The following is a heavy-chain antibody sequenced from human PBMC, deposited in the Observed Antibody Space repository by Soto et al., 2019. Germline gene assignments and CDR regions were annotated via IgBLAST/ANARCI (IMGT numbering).Heavy chain of an antibody. D-gene: IGHD2-2*01. J-gene: IGHJ5*02. CDR1: GNTFTNFG. CDR2: ISAYTDDP. CDR3: ARVIPGAEAWFDT. Sequence: AAVKVSCKASGNTFTNFGVTWVRQAPGQGLEWMGWISAYTDDPNYAQKFQGRVTMTIDTSTSTAYLDLRSLTSDDKAVYYCARVIPGAEAWFDTWGQGTLVTVSS. V-gene: IGHV1-18*01.